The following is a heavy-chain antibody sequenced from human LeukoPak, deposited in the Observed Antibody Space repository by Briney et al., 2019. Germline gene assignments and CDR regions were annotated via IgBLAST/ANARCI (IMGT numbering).Heavy chain of an antibody. CDR2: IIPIFGTA. J-gene: IGHJ4*02. D-gene: IGHD4-17*01. CDR3: AINDYGDYGPFDY. V-gene: IGHV1-69*05. CDR1: GGTFSSYA. Sequence: SVKVSCKASGGTFSSYAISWVRQAPGQGLEWMEGIIPIFGTANYAQKFQGRVTITTDESTSTAYMELSSLRSEDTAVYYCAINDYGDYGPFDYWGQGTLVTVSS.